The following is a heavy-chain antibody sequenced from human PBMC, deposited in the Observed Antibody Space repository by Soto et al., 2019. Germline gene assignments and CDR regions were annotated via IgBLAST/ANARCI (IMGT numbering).Heavy chain of an antibody. D-gene: IGHD1-26*01. CDR3: AKAKFYFDSSPFDS. V-gene: IGHV3-43*01. Sequence: GGSLRLSCAASRFTLSGYNMHWVRQSSRKGLEWVSFINADGSDRYYADSVKGRFTISRDNTKGSFYLQMDRLRLEDTAIYYCAKAKFYFDSSPFDSWGQGTLVTVSS. CDR1: RFTLSGYN. CDR2: INADGSDR. J-gene: IGHJ4*02.